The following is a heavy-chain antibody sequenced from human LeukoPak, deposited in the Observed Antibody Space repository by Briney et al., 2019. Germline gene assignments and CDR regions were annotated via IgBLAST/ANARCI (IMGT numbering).Heavy chain of an antibody. Sequence: GGSLRLSCAASGFTFGSYSMNWVRKAPGRGLEWVSSISSSSSYIYYADSVKGRFTISRDNAKNSLYLQMNSLRAEDTAVYYCARGWGIRGKLELLMWGQGTLATVSS. CDR1: GFTFGSYS. V-gene: IGHV3-21*01. D-gene: IGHD1-7*01. CDR3: ARGWGIRGKLELLM. J-gene: IGHJ4*02. CDR2: ISSSSSYI.